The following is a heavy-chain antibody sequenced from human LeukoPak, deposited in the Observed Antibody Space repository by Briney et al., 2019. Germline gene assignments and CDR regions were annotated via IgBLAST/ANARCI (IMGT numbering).Heavy chain of an antibody. CDR2: ISSSGSYE. J-gene: IGHJ4*02. V-gene: IGHV3-21*01. Sequence: GGSLRLSCVASGFIFSSYNMNWVRQPPGKGLEWVSSISSSGSYEYYADSVKGRFIISRDNAKNSLTLQMNSLRAEDTAVYYCARAGSLVRGVIPHDYWGQGTLVTVSS. D-gene: IGHD3-10*01. CDR3: ARAGSLVRGVIPHDY. CDR1: GFIFSSYN.